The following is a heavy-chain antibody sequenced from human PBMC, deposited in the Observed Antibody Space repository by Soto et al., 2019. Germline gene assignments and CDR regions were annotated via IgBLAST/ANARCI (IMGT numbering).Heavy chain of an antibody. CDR3: ARDGRDGGDFWSGPFDD. CDR1: GGTFSSYA. D-gene: IGHD3-3*01. J-gene: IGHJ4*02. V-gene: IGHV1-69*01. Sequence: QVQLVQSGAEVKKPGSSVKVSCKASGGTFSSYAISWVRQAPGQGLEWMGGIIPIFGTANYAQKFQGRVTITADESTSTAYMELSSLRSEDTAVYYCARDGRDGGDFWSGPFDDWGQGTLVTVSS. CDR2: IIPIFGTA.